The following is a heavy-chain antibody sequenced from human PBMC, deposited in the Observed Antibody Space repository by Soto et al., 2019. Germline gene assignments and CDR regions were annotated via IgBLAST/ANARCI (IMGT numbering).Heavy chain of an antibody. J-gene: IGHJ4*02. CDR1: GGTFSSYA. D-gene: IGHD3-22*01. Sequence: QVQLVQSGAEVKKPGSSVKVSCKASGGTFSSYAISWVRQAPGQGLEWMGGIIPIFGTANYAQKVQGRVTINADESTSTAYMELSSLRSEDTAVYYCAREHLGDYYDSSGYYPHYFDYWGQGTLVTVSS. CDR3: AREHLGDYYDSSGYYPHYFDY. V-gene: IGHV1-69*01. CDR2: IIPIFGTA.